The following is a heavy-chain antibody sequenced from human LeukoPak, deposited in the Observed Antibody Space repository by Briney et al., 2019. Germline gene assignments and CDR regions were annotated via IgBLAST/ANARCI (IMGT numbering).Heavy chain of an antibody. J-gene: IGHJ4*02. Sequence: SGTLSLTCAVSGGSISSSNWWSWVRQPPGKGLEWIGEINHSGSTNYNPSLKSRVTISVDTSKNQFSLKLSSVTAADTAVYYCARWLPPNYWGQGTLVTVSS. D-gene: IGHD5-12*01. CDR1: GGSISSSNW. V-gene: IGHV4-4*02. CDR2: INHSGST. CDR3: ARWLPPNY.